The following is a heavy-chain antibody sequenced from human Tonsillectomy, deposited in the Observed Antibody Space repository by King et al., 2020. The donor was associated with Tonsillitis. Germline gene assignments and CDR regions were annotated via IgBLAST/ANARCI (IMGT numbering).Heavy chain of an antibody. D-gene: IGHD3-10*01. CDR3: ARGTMVRGEDYFDY. CDR2: INHSGST. CDR1: GGSFSGYY. Sequence: VQLQQWGAGLLKPSETLSLTCAVHGGSFSGYYWSWIRQPPGKGLEWIGEINHSGSTNYNPSLKSRVTVSVDTSKNQFSLKLSSVTAADTAVYYCARGTMVRGEDYFDYWGQGTLVTVSS. V-gene: IGHV4-34*01. J-gene: IGHJ4*02.